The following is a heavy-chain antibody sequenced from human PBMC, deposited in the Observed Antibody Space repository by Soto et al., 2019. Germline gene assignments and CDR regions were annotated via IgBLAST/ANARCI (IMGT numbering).Heavy chain of an antibody. Sequence: PGESLRLSCAASGFTFSSYSMNWVRQAPGKGLEWVSYISSSSSTIYYADSVKGRFTISRDNAKNSLYLQMNSLRDEDTAVYYCARDPGVGYYGSGSYDPPYYYYYGMDVWGQGTTVTVSS. V-gene: IGHV3-48*02. CDR2: ISSSSSTI. D-gene: IGHD3-10*01. CDR3: ARDPGVGYYGSGSYDPPYYYYYGMDV. J-gene: IGHJ6*02. CDR1: GFTFSSYS.